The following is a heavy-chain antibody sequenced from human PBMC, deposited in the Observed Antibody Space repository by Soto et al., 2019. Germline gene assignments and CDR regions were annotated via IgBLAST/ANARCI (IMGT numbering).Heavy chain of an antibody. CDR1: GDSVSSNSAA. D-gene: IGHD6-13*01. J-gene: IGHJ4*02. V-gene: IGHV6-1*01. CDR2: TYYRSTWSN. CDR3: ARQIAATGTSGTFDY. Sequence: QVQLQQSGPGLVKPSQTLSLTCAISGDSVSSNSAAWTWIRQSPSRGLEWLGRTYYRSTWSNDYAISVKSRIAINPDTSNNQFSLHLNSVTPDDTAVYYCARQIAATGTSGTFDYWGQGPLVTVSS.